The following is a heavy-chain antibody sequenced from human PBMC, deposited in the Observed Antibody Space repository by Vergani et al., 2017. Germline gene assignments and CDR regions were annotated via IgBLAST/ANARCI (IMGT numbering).Heavy chain of an antibody. V-gene: IGHV3-30*02. Sequence: QVQLVESGGGVVQPGGSLLLSCAASGFSFGSSGMHWVRVRQAPGKGLGWLAYLRYDGTTKQYADSVKGRFTISRDNSKNTLYLQMDSLRPEDTAMFYCVKDRGASIGFDDWGQGTQVTVSS. D-gene: IGHD2-2*01. J-gene: IGHJ4*02. CDR2: LRYDGTTK. CDR3: VKDRGASIGFDD. CDR1: GFSFGSSG.